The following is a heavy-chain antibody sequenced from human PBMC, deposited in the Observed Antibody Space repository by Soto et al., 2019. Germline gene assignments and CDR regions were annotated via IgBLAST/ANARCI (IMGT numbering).Heavy chain of an antibody. CDR3: AKGLGELAGDYCSGGSCYSPFDY. V-gene: IGHV3-30*18. Sequence: GGSLRLSCAASGFTFSSYGMHWVRQAPGKGLEWVAVISYDGSNKYYADSVKGRFTISRDNSKNTLYLQMNSLRTEETAVYYCAKGLGELAGDYCSGGSCYSPFDYWGQGTLVTVSS. CDR1: GFTFSSYG. D-gene: IGHD2-15*01. J-gene: IGHJ4*02. CDR2: ISYDGSNK.